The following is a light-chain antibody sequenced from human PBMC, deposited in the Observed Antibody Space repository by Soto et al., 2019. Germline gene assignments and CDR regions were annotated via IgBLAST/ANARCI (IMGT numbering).Light chain of an antibody. CDR3: SSYTSGSTPWV. V-gene: IGLV2-14*01. J-gene: IGLJ1*01. CDR1: SSDVGAYNY. CDR2: DVS. Sequence: QSVLTQPASVSGSPGQSIPISCTGTSSDVGAYNYVSWYQQHPGKAPKLMICDVSDRPSGVSTRFSGSKSGNTASLTISGLQAGDEADYYCSSYTSGSTPWVFGTGTKVTVL.